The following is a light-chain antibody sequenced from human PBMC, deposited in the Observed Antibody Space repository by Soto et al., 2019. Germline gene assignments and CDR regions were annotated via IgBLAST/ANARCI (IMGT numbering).Light chain of an antibody. V-gene: IGKV1-33*01. J-gene: IGKJ4*01. CDR2: DTS. Sequence: DIQMTQSPSSLSASVGDIVTITCQASHDITNYLNWYQQRPGKAPKLLLYDTSILEAGVPSRFSGSGFGTDFTFTISSLQPEDFATYYCQQYHSVPLTFGGGTQGGYQ. CDR1: HDITNY. CDR3: QQYHSVPLT.